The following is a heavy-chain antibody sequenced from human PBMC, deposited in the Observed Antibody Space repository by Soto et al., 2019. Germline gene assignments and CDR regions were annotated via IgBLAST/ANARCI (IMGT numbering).Heavy chain of an antibody. V-gene: IGHV3-30*18. D-gene: IGHD6-19*01. CDR1: GFTFSSYG. CDR2: ISYDGSNK. J-gene: IGHJ4*02. CDR3: AKALAVAGTGFGY. Sequence: QVQLVESGGGVVQPGRSLRLSCAASGFTFSSYGMHWVRQAPGKGLEWVAVISYDGSNKYYADSVKGRFTISRDNSKNTLYLQMNSLRAEDTAVYYCAKALAVAGTGFGYWGLGTLVTVSS.